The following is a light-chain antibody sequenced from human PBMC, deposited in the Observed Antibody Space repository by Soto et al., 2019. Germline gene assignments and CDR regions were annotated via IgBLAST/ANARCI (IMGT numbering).Light chain of an antibody. J-gene: IGLJ1*01. CDR1: SSDIGRYNY. V-gene: IGLV2-14*01. CDR2: DVS. CDR3: SSYISSSTYV. Sequence: QSALTQPASVSGSPGQSITISCTGTSSDIGRYNYVSWYQQYPGKAPKFMIYDVSNRPSVVSNRFSGSKSGNTASLTISGLQAEDEADYYCSSYISSSTYVFGTGTKLTVL.